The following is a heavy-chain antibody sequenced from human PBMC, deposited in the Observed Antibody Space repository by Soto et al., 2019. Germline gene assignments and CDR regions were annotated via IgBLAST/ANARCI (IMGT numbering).Heavy chain of an antibody. CDR3: ARARGYCSGGSCRQPYYYSGMDV. D-gene: IGHD2-15*01. V-gene: IGHV1-69*12. J-gene: IGHJ6*02. Sequence: QVQLVQSGAEVKKPGSSVNVSCKASGGTFSSYAISWVRQAPGQGLEWMGWIIPIFGTANYAQKFQGRVTITADESTSTAYMELSSLGSEDTAVYYCARARGYCSGGSCRQPYYYSGMDVWGQGTTVTVSS. CDR2: IIPIFGTA. CDR1: GGTFSSYA.